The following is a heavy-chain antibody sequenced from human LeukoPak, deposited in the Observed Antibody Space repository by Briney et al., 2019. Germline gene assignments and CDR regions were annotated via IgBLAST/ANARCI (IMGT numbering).Heavy chain of an antibody. CDR1: GFTFSSYG. J-gene: IGHJ5*02. V-gene: IGHV3-33*01. CDR2: IWYDGSNK. Sequence: GGSLRLSCAASGFTFSSYGMHWVRQAPGKGLEWVAVIWYDGSNKYYAGSVKGRFTISRDNSKNTLYLQMNSLRAEDTAVYYCARDRAAAGLNWFDPWGQGTLVTVSS. CDR3: ARDRAAAGLNWFDP. D-gene: IGHD6-13*01.